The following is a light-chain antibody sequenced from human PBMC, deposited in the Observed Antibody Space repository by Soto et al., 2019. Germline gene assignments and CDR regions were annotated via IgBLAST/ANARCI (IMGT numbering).Light chain of an antibody. V-gene: IGLV2-14*01. CDR3: SSYTSSIYWV. Sequence: QSVLTQPASVSGSPGQSITISCTGTSSDVGGYNYVSWYQQHPGKAPKLMIYDVSNRPSGVSNRFSGSKSGNTASLTISGLQAEDEADYYCSSYTSSIYWVFGTGTKVTVL. CDR2: DVS. J-gene: IGLJ1*01. CDR1: SSDVGGYNY.